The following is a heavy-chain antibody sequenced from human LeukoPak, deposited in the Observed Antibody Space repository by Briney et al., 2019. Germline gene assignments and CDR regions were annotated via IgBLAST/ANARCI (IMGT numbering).Heavy chain of an antibody. CDR1: AHTVTPSY. Sequence: GAPVRPCCNASAHTVTPSYTQSVREAPRHQPKGMGKINPSGGSTSYAQKLQGRVTMTTDMSTTTVYMELSSLRSEDTAVYYCARNPEDGRFSHFEYWGQGTLVTVSS. CDR3: ARNPEDGRFSHFEY. J-gene: IGHJ4*02. V-gene: IGHV1-46*04. CDR2: INPSGGST. D-gene: IGHD5-24*01.